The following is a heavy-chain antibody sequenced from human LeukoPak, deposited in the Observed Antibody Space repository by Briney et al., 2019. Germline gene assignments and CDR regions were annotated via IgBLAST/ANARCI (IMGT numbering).Heavy chain of an antibody. CDR1: GFTFSSYG. V-gene: IGHV3-30*02. J-gene: IGHJ3*02. CDR2: IRYDGSNK. CDR3: ARVGATRGGHAFDI. D-gene: IGHD1-26*01. Sequence: GGSLRLSCAASGFTFSSYGIHWVRQAPGKGLEWVAFIRYDGSNKHYADSVKGRFTISRDNSKNTLYLQMNSLRAEDTAVYYCARVGATRGGHAFDIWGQGTMVTVSS.